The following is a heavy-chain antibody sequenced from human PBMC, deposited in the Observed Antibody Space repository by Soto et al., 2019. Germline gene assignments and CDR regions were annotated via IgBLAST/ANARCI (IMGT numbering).Heavy chain of an antibody. CDR1: GFSLSSSGEG. D-gene: IGHD2-15*01. J-gene: IGHJ6*02. CDR2: VFWDDDK. CDR3: AHKKRGPNCRGGSCNYYFYGMDV. V-gene: IGHV2-5*02. Sequence: QITLKESGPTVVRPTQTLTLTCTFSGFSLSSSGEGVGWLRQPPGKPLEWLALVFWDDDKRYSPSLKTRLTLSKDTSKNQVVLTLTNMDPVDTATYFCAHKKRGPNCRGGSCNYYFYGMDVWGHGTTVTVSS.